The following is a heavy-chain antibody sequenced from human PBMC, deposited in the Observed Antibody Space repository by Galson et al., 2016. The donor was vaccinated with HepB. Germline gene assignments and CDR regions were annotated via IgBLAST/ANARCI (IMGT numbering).Heavy chain of an antibody. J-gene: IGHJ6*02. D-gene: IGHD5-24*01. Sequence: QSGAEVKRPGESLKISCQGSGYNFADYWIGWVRQMPGKGLEWMGIIYPDDSQTTYSPSFQGQVTFSADRSINTAYLQWSRLQASDTAMYFCARRREGYYGTDVWGQGTTVIV. V-gene: IGHV5-51*01. CDR1: GYNFADYW. CDR2: IYPDDSQT. CDR3: ARRREGYYGTDV.